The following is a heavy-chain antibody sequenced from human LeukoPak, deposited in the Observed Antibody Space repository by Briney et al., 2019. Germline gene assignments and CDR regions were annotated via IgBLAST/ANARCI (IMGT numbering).Heavy chain of an antibody. Sequence: PSETLSLTCTVSGGPISSYYWSWIRQPPGKGLEWIGYIYYSGSTNYNPSLKSRVTISVDTSKNQFSLKLSSVTAADTAVYYCARSFYGYFDLWGRSTLVTVSS. CDR1: GGPISSYY. CDR3: ARSFYGYFDL. V-gene: IGHV4-59*01. J-gene: IGHJ2*01. D-gene: IGHD3-16*01. CDR2: IYYSGST.